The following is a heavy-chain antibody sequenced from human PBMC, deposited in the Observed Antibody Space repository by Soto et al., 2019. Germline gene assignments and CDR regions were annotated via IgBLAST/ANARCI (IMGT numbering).Heavy chain of an antibody. CDR1: GYSFTSYG. V-gene: IGHV1-18*01. D-gene: IGHD2-8*01. CDR2: ISPYNGNT. J-gene: IGHJ4*02. Sequence: QVQLVQSGAEVKEPGASVKVSCMASGYSFTSYGLIWLRQAPGQRLEWMGWISPYNGNTNYAQKLQGRVTMTTDTSTNTAYMELRSLRSDDTAVYYCARQFGVNPHFDYWGPGTLVAVSS. CDR3: ARQFGVNPHFDY.